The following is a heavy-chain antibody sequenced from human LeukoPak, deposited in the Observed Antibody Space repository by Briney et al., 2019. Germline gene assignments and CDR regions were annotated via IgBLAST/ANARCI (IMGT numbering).Heavy chain of an antibody. Sequence: ASVKVSCKASGYTFTGYYMHCVRQAPRQGLEWMGWINPNSGGTNYAQKFQGRVTMTRDTSISTAYMELSRLRSDDTAVYYCARGRYSSRYYFDYWGQGTLVTVSS. D-gene: IGHD6-13*01. J-gene: IGHJ4*02. CDR1: GYTFTGYY. CDR3: ARGRYSSRYYFDY. CDR2: INPNSGGT. V-gene: IGHV1-2*02.